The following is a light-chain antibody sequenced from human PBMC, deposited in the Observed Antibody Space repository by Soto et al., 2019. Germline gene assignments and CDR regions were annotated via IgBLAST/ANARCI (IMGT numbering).Light chain of an antibody. CDR2: DAS. CDR3: QQRRNWPLT. V-gene: IGKV3-11*01. J-gene: IGKJ4*01. CDR1: QSVTSN. Sequence: EIVLTQSPANLSLSPGERATLSCRASQSVTSNLAWYQQKPGQAPRLLIYDASNRATGIPARFSGSGSGTDFTLTISSLEPEDFAVYYCQQRRNWPLTFGGGTRVEVK.